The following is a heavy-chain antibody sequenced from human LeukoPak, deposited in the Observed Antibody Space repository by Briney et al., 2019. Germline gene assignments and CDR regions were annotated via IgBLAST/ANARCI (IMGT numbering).Heavy chain of an antibody. CDR3: AREGVGLRDRVDY. D-gene: IGHD3/OR15-3a*01. CDR1: GFTFSSYW. CDR2: INSDGSST. Sequence: PGGSLRLSCAASGFTFSSYWMHWVRQAPGKGLVWVSRINSDGSSTSYADSVKGRFTISRDNAKNTLYLQMNSLRAEDTAVYYCAREGVGLRDRVDYWGQGTLVTVSS. V-gene: IGHV3-74*01. J-gene: IGHJ4*02.